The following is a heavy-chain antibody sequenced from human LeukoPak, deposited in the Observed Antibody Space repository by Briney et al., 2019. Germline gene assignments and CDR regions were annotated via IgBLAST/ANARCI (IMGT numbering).Heavy chain of an antibody. D-gene: IGHD3-10*01. Sequence: PSETLSLTCTVSGGSISSYYWGWIRQPPGKGLEWIGYIYYSGSTNYNPSLKSRVTISVDTSRNHFSVKLSSVTAADTAVYYCARVGYYGSGGTRHDAFDIWGQGTMVTVSS. V-gene: IGHV4-59*12. J-gene: IGHJ3*02. CDR1: GGSISSYY. CDR2: IYYSGST. CDR3: ARVGYYGSGGTRHDAFDI.